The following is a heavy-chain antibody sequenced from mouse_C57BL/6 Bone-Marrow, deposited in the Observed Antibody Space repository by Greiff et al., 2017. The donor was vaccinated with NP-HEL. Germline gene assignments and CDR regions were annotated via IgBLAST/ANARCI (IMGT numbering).Heavy chain of an antibody. Sequence: QVQLKQSGPGLVQPSQCLSITCTVSGFSLTSYGVHWVRQSPGKGLEWLGVIWSGGSTDYNAAFISRLSISKDNSKSQVFFKMNSLQADDTAIYYCARNYYGSSYDWYFDVWGTGTTVTVSS. D-gene: IGHD1-1*01. CDR2: IWSGGST. CDR3: ARNYYGSSYDWYFDV. V-gene: IGHV2-2*01. CDR1: GFSLTSYG. J-gene: IGHJ1*03.